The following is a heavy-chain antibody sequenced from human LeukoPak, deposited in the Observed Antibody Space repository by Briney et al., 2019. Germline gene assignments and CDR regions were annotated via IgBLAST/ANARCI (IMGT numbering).Heavy chain of an antibody. Sequence: ASVKVSFKASGYTFTSYYMHWVRQAPGQGLELMGIINPSGGSTSYAQKFQGRVTMTRDMSTSTVYMELSSLRSEDTAVYYCARALTGFRLGYWGQGTLVTVSS. CDR1: GYTFTSYY. D-gene: IGHD7-27*01. J-gene: IGHJ4*02. CDR2: INPSGGST. V-gene: IGHV1-46*01. CDR3: ARALTGFRLGY.